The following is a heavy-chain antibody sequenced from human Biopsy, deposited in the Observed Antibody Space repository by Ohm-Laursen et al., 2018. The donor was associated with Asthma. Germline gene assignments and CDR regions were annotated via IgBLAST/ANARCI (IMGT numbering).Heavy chain of an antibody. CDR2: VSSDGHNK. J-gene: IGHJ3*02. CDR3: ARQSGQDYGDSSGFDI. CDR1: GFVFSQCG. Sequence: SLRLSCAVSGFVFSQCGMHWVRQGPGKGLEWVALVSSDGHNKYYEDSVKGRFTISRDNSRNRLYLQINRLTVEDSAVYFCARQSGQDYGDSSGFDIWGQGTKVAVSS. V-gene: IGHV3-30*03. D-gene: IGHD3-22*01.